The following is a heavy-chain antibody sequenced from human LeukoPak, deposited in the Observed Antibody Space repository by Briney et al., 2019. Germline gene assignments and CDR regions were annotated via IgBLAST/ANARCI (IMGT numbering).Heavy chain of an antibody. V-gene: IGHV3-30*18. CDR3: AKQEYSSSWYKVYFDY. Sequence: GGSLRLSCAASGFTFRTYAMNWVRQAPGKGLEWVAVISDDGSNKYYADSVKGRFTISRDNSKNTLYLQMNSLRAEDTAVYYCAKQEYSSSWYKVYFDYWGQGTLVTVSS. CDR2: ISDDGSNK. CDR1: GFTFRTYA. D-gene: IGHD6-13*01. J-gene: IGHJ4*02.